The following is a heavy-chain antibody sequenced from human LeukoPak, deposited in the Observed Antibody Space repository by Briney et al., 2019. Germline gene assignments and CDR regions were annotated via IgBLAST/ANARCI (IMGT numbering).Heavy chain of an antibody. CDR3: ARGRAEDAFDI. Sequence: SETLSLTCTVSGGSISGSTYYWGWIRQPPGKGLEWIANIYYTGTTLYNPSLKSRVTISVDTSENQFSLKLSSVTAADTAVYYCARGRAEDAFDIWGQGTMVTVSS. CDR1: GGSISGSTYY. CDR2: IYYTGTT. J-gene: IGHJ3*02. V-gene: IGHV4-39*01.